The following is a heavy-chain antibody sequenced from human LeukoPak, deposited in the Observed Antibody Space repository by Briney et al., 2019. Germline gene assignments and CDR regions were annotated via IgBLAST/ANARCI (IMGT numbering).Heavy chain of an antibody. CDR2: ISGDGGST. CDR3: AKDKYSSSWNGMDV. D-gene: IGHD6-13*01. J-gene: IGHJ6*02. V-gene: IGHV3-43*02. CDR1: GFTFDDYA. Sequence: PGGSLRLSCAASGFTFDDYAMHWVRQVPGKGLEWVSLISGDGGSTYYADSVKGRFTISRDNSKNSLYLQMNSLRTEDTALYYCAKDKYSSSWNGMDVWGQGTTVTVSS.